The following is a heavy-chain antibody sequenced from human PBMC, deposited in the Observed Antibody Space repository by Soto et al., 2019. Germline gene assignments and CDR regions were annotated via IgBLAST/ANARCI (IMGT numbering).Heavy chain of an antibody. D-gene: IGHD6-19*01. V-gene: IGHV3-74*01. J-gene: IGHJ4*02. Sequence: PGGSLRLSCAASGFTFSSYWVHWVRQAPGKGLVWVSRINSDGSSTSYADSVKGRFTISRDNAKNTLYLQMNNLRAEDTAVYYCAAGYSSGWYHFDYWGQGTLVTVSS. CDR2: INSDGSST. CDR3: AAGYSSGWYHFDY. CDR1: GFTFSSYW.